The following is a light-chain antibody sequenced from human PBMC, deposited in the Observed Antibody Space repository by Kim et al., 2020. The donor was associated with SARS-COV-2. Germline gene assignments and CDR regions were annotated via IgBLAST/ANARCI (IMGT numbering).Light chain of an antibody. Sequence: SPGERATLSCRASPSVSINYLAWYQQKPGQAPRLLIYGASSRTTGIPDRFSGSGSGTDFTLTITRLEPEDFAVYYCQQYSSSPATFGQGTKVDIK. CDR1: PSVSINY. CDR2: GAS. V-gene: IGKV3-20*01. J-gene: IGKJ1*01. CDR3: QQYSSSPAT.